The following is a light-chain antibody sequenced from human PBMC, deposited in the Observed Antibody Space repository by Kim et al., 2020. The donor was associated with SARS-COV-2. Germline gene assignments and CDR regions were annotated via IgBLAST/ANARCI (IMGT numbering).Light chain of an antibody. V-gene: IGKV3-11*01. CDR2: DAS. CDR1: RNIDTY. J-gene: IGKJ4*01. Sequence: PGERATRSCRASRNIDTYLAAYQRRPGQAPRLLVYDASNRATGVPDRFSGSGSGTDFTLTISSLEPEDFSIYYCQQRNSWPPAVTFGGGTKVDIK. CDR3: QQRNSWPPAVT.